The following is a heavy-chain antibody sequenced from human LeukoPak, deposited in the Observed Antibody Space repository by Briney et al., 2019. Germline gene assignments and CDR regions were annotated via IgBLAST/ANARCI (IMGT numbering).Heavy chain of an antibody. CDR1: GFTFSSYW. Sequence: GGSLRLSCAACGFTFSSYWMHWVRQAPGKGLVWVSRINSDGSSTSYADSVKGRFTISRDNAKNTLYLQMNSLRAEDTAVYYCARDRSFYADSYYGMDVWGQGTTVTVSS. CDR3: ARDRSFYADSYYGMDV. J-gene: IGHJ6*02. V-gene: IGHV3-74*01. CDR2: INSDGSST. D-gene: IGHD5/OR15-5a*01.